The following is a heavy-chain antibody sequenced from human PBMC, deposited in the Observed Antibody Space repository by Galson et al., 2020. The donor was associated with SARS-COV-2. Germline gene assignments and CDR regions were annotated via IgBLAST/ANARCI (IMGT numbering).Heavy chain of an antibody. CDR2: IGTAGDT. V-gene: IGHV3-13*01. Sequence: GGSLRLSCAASGFTFSSYDMHWVRQATGKGLEWVSAIGTAGDTYYPGSVKGRFTISRENAKNFLYLQMNSLRAGDTAVYYCARGSTTGYYYYMDVWGNGTTVTVSS. CDR1: GFTFSSYD. CDR3: ARGSTTGYYYYMDV. D-gene: IGHD2-8*02. J-gene: IGHJ6*03.